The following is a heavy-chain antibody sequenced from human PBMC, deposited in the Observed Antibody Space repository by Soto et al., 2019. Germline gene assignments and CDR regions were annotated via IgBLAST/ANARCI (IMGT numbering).Heavy chain of an antibody. J-gene: IGHJ4*02. V-gene: IGHV4-59*08. CDR3: ARLGGSYAVPHFDY. Sequence: SETLSLTCTFSGCYINHYYWTWIRQPPGKGLEWMGYIYYSGTTTNYNPSLKSRVTLSVDTSKNQFSLKLSSVTAADTAVYYCARLGGSYAVPHFDYWGQGTLVTVSS. CDR1: GCYINHYY. D-gene: IGHD1-26*01. CDR2: IYYSGTT.